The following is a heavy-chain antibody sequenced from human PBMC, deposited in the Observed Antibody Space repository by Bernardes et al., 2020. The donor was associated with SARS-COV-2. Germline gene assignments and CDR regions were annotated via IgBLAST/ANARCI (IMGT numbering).Heavy chain of an antibody. J-gene: IGHJ6*02. CDR1: GFTFTNYA. Sequence: GGSLRLSCVASGFTFTNYAMSWVRQAPGKGLEWVSAINIVAESAFYADSVKGRFTVFRDSSKNTLYLQMNGLRADDTAVYYCAKEIQGGAITFYGMDVWGQGTTVTVSS. V-gene: IGHV3-23*01. D-gene: IGHD1-20*01. CDR3: AKEIQGGAITFYGMDV. CDR2: INIVAESA.